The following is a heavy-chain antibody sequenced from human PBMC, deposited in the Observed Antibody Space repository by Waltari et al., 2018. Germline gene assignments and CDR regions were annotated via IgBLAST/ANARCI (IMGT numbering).Heavy chain of an antibody. CDR2: TIPIFGTA. CDR1: AGTFSSYA. J-gene: IGHJ6*02. D-gene: IGHD1-26*01. V-gene: IGHV1-69*08. Sequence: QVQLVQSGAEVKKPGSSVKVSCKASAGTFSSYAISWVRQAPGQGLEWMGRTIPIFGTANYAQKIQGRVTMTAEKSTSTAYRELSSLRPEDPGVYYCARDQWGSSEETYYCGMDVWGQGTLVTVSS. CDR3: ARDQWGSSEETYYCGMDV.